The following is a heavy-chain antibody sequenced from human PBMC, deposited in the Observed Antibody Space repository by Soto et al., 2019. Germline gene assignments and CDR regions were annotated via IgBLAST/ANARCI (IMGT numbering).Heavy chain of an antibody. CDR1: GFTFSSYA. Sequence: PGGSLRLSCAASGFTFSSYAMHWVRQAPGKGLEWVAVISYDGSNKYYADSVKGRFTISRDNSKNTLYLQMNSLRAEDTAVYYCARAGSWYSSTWYCNWFDPWGQGTLVTVSS. V-gene: IGHV3-30-3*01. J-gene: IGHJ5*02. CDR3: ARAGSWYSSTWYCNWFDP. CDR2: ISYDGSNK. D-gene: IGHD6-13*01.